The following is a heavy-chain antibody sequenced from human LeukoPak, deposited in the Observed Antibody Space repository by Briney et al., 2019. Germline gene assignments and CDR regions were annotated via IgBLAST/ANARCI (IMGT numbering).Heavy chain of an antibody. CDR3: ARDKGVGTYYGSGSYSV. D-gene: IGHD3-10*01. V-gene: IGHV3-21*01. J-gene: IGHJ4*02. CDR1: GFTFSSYS. CDR2: ISSSSSYI. Sequence: GGSLRLSCAASGFTFSSYSMNWVRQAPGKGLEWVSSISSSSSYIYYADSVKGRFTISRDNAKNSLYLQMNSLRAEDTAVYYCARDKGVGTYYGSGSYSVWGQGTLVTVSS.